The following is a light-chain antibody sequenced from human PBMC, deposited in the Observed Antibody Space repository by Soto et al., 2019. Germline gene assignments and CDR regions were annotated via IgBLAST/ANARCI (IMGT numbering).Light chain of an antibody. J-gene: IGKJ5*01. V-gene: IGKV1-39*01. CDR2: SAS. CDR1: QSIAGY. Sequence: DIQMTVPPGSLSASVGDRVPITCRASQSIAGYLSWYQQRSGKAAKFPIFSASSLQRGGTSWIRGTESGTDFKLTINGLLPEDWATYLCKQSFSVPSTCSQGTRLEI. CDR3: KQSFSVPST.